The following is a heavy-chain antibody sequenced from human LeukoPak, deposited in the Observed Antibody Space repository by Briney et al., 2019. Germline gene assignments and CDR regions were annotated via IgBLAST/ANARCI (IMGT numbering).Heavy chain of an antibody. CDR1: GFTFSSYS. Sequence: GGSLRLSCAASGFTFSSYSMSWVRQAPGKGLEWVSAITGSGGSTYYADSVKDRFTISRDISGTTLYLQMNSLSAEDTAIYYCAKHGYSYGYFDYWGQGTLVTVSS. V-gene: IGHV3-23*01. D-gene: IGHD5-18*01. J-gene: IGHJ4*02. CDR3: AKHGYSYGYFDY. CDR2: ITGSGGST.